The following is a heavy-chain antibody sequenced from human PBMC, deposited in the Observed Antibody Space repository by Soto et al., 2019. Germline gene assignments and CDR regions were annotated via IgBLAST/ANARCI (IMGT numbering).Heavy chain of an antibody. D-gene: IGHD3-3*01. V-gene: IGHV1-18*01. CDR2: ISPYNGNT. CDR3: ARDHITVSTFDY. CDR1: GYTFTSYG. J-gene: IGHJ4*02. Sequence: ASVKVSCKASGYTFTSYGISWVRQAPGQGLEWMGWISPYNGNTNYAQKLQGRVTMTTDTSTSTAYMELRSLRSDDTAVYYCARDHITVSTFDYWGQGTLVTVSS.